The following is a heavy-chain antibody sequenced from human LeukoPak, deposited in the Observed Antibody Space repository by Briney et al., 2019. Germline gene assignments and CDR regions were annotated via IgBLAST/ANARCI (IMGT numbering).Heavy chain of an antibody. J-gene: IGHJ3*02. CDR3: ARAHTIFWEFDAFDI. CDR2: ITSSSTI. CDR1: GFTFSSYS. Sequence: PGGSLRLSCAASGFTFSSYSMNWVRQAPGKGLEWDSSITSSSTIYYEESVKGRFTISRDSAKNSLYLQMNSLRDEDTAVYFCARAHTIFWEFDAFDIWGRGTMVTVSS. V-gene: IGHV3-69-1*01. D-gene: IGHD3-3*01.